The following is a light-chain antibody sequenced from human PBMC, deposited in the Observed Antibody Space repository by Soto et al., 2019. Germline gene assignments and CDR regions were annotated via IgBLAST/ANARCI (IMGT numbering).Light chain of an antibody. CDR1: QSVRSN. V-gene: IGKV3-15*01. J-gene: IGKJ1*01. Sequence: EIVMTQSPATLSVSPGERATLSCRASQSVRSNLAWYQQKPGQAPRLLIYGTSTRATGIPARFSGSGSGTEFTLTISSLQSEDFAVYYCQQYNNWPPWTFGQGTMVEIK. CDR2: GTS. CDR3: QQYNNWPPWT.